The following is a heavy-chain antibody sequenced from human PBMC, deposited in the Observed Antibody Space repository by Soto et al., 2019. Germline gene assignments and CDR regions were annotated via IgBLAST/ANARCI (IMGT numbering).Heavy chain of an antibody. J-gene: IGHJ4*02. D-gene: IGHD1-26*01. CDR3: VRNSGSYRHCFHX. V-gene: IGHV5-51*01. CDR1: GYSFTNNW. CDR2: ICADDSDT. Sequence: GESLKSSCRASGYSFTNNWIAWVRQMPGKGLEWMVVICADDSDTKYSPSFQGKVTISADKSISTTFLQGSRLGASDTAMYYCVRNSGSYRHCFHXWGQGTMVTVSX.